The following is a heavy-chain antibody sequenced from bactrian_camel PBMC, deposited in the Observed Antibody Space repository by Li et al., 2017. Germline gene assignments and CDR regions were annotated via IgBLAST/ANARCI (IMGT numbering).Heavy chain of an antibody. J-gene: IGHJ6*01. Sequence: VQLVESGGGLVQPGGSLRLSCAASGFTFSMFAMSRVRQAPGKGLEWVSSISSGGLGTYYPESVKGRFAVSRDNAKNTLYLQLNSLETEDTAMYYCAAGDYGAGYCYTGEERFVYWGQGTQ. CDR1: GFTFSMFA. CDR2: ISSGGLGT. CDR3: AAGDYGAGYCYTGEERFVY. V-gene: IGHV3S31*01. D-gene: IGHD2*01.